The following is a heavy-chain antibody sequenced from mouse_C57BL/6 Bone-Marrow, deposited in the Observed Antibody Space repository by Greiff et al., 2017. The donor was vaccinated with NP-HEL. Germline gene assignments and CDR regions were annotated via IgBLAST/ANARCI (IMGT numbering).Heavy chain of an antibody. Sequence: QVQLQQSGAELARPGASVKLSCKASGYTFTSYGISWVKQRTGQGLEWIGEIYPRSGNTYYNEKFKGKATLTAVKSSSTAYMELRSLTSEDSAVYFCARWRGITTVVADVWGTGTTVTVSS. D-gene: IGHD1-1*01. V-gene: IGHV1-81*01. CDR3: ARWRGITTVVADV. J-gene: IGHJ1*03. CDR2: IYPRSGNT. CDR1: GYTFTSYG.